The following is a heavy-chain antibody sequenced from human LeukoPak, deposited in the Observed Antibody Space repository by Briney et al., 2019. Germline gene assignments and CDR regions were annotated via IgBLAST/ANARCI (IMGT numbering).Heavy chain of an antibody. Sequence: SGTLSLTCTVSGGSISTYYWSWIRQPPGKGLEWIGYIYYIGSTKYNPSLKSRVTISLDTSKNQFSLKLSSVTAADTAVYYCARVSPSYYYYYAMDVWGQGTTVTVSS. CDR3: ARVSPSYYYYYAMDV. CDR2: IYYIGST. J-gene: IGHJ6*02. V-gene: IGHV4-59*08. CDR1: GGSISTYY.